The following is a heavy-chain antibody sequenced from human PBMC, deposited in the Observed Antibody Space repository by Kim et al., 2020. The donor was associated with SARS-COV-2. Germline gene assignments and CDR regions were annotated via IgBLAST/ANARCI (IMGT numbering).Heavy chain of an antibody. CDR3: ARDNPSRGWTAYYSGMDV. D-gene: IGHD5-18*01. V-gene: IGHV3-53*01. CDR2: IYAGGST. J-gene: IGHJ6*01. Sequence: GGSLRLSCAASGFTVSSSYMSWVRQAPGKGLEWVSVIYAGGSTYYGGSVEGRFTISRDNSENTLYLQLNSLRAEDTAVYYCARDNPSRGWTAYYSGMDV. CDR1: GFTVSSSY.